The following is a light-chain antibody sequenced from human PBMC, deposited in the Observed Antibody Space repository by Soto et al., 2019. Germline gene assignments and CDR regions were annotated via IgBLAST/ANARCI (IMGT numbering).Light chain of an antibody. J-gene: IGKJ4*01. CDR2: DTS. Sequence: EVVMTQSPAPLSVSPGXGATLSCRASQGIGDTLAWYQHKPGQTPRLLIYDTSTRATGVPARFSGSRSGTEFTLTINSLQSEDFAVYYCQRHNIWPLTFGGGTKVDTK. CDR3: QRHNIWPLT. V-gene: IGKV3-15*01. CDR1: QGIGDT.